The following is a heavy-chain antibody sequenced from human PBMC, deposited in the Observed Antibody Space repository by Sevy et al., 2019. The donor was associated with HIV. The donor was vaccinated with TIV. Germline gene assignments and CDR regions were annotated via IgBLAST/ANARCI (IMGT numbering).Heavy chain of an antibody. D-gene: IGHD1-26*01. CDR3: AKDPILGATTPYFFFDY. CDR2: ISYDGSNK. CDR1: GFTFSSYG. J-gene: IGHJ4*02. V-gene: IGHV3-30*18. Sequence: GGSLRLSCAASGFTFSSYGMHWVRQAPGKGLEWVAVISYDGSNKYYADSVKGRFTISRDNSKNTLYLQMNSLRAEDTAVYYCAKDPILGATTPYFFFDYWGQGTLVTVSS.